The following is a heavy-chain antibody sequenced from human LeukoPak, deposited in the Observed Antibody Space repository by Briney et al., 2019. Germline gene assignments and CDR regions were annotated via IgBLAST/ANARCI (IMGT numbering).Heavy chain of an antibody. V-gene: IGHV4-59*12. J-gene: IGHJ4*02. D-gene: IGHD3-22*01. CDR1: GGSISSYY. CDR2: IYYSGST. CDR3: ARVKLSSGYSPSG. Sequence: SETLSLTCTVSGGSISSYYWSWIRQSPGKGLEWIGYIYYSGSTYYNPSLKSRVTISVDTSKNQFSLKLSSVTAADTAVYYCARVKLSSGYSPSGWGQGTLVTVSS.